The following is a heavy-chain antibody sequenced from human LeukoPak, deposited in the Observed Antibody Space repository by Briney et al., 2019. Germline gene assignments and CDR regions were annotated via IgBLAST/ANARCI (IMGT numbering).Heavy chain of an antibody. CDR3: AKDMEDIVATDRVDY. D-gene: IGHD5-12*01. CDR2: ISGSGGST. J-gene: IGHJ4*02. Sequence: PGGSLRLSCAASGFTFSSYAMSWVRLAPGKGLEWVSAISGSGGSTYYADSVKGRFTISRDNSKNTLYLQMNSLRAEDTAVYYCAKDMEDIVATDRVDYWGQGTLVTVSS. V-gene: IGHV3-23*01. CDR1: GFTFSSYA.